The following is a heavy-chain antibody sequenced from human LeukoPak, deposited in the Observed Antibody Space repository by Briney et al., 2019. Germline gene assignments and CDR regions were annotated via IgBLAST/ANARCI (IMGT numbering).Heavy chain of an antibody. J-gene: IGHJ3*01. V-gene: IGHV3-48*03. CDR1: GFTFSSYE. CDR2: ISSGGSVI. Sequence: GGSLRLSCAASGFTFSSYEMNWVRQAPGKGLEWVSYISSGGSVIYYSDSVKGRFTISRDNAKNSLYLQMNSLRAEDTAVYYCAREYSSSSSSWGQGTMVTVSS. CDR3: AREYSSSSSS. D-gene: IGHD6-13*01.